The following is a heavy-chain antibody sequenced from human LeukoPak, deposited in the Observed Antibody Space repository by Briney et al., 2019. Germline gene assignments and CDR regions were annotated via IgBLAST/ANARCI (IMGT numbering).Heavy chain of an antibody. V-gene: IGHV3-21*01. CDR2: ISSSSSYI. CDR1: GFTFSSYG. CDR3: ARAANQQLVSYFDY. Sequence: GGSLRLSCAASGFTFSSYGMHWVRQAPGKGLEWVSSISSSSSYIYYADSVKGRFTISRDNAKNSLYLQMNSLRAEDTAVYYCARAANQQLVSYFDYWGQGTLVTVSS. D-gene: IGHD6-13*01. J-gene: IGHJ4*02.